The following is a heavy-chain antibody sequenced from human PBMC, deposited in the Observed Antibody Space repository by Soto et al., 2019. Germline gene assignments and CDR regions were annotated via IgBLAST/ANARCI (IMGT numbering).Heavy chain of an antibody. D-gene: IGHD3-22*01. CDR2: ISGSGGST. V-gene: IGHV3-23*01. Sequence: GGSLRLSCAASGFTFSSYAMIWVRQAPGKGLEWVSAISGSGGSTYYADSVKGRFTISRDNSKNTLYLQMNSLRAEDTAVYYCATTITMIVVATTHYFDYWGQGTLVTVSS. J-gene: IGHJ4*02. CDR1: GFTFSSYA. CDR3: ATTITMIVVATTHYFDY.